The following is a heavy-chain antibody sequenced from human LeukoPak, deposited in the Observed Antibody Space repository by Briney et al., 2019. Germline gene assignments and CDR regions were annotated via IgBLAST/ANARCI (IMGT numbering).Heavy chain of an antibody. CDR1: GGTFISYA. CDR3: ATGEARPDLIDY. CDR2: INPRGGST. J-gene: IGHJ4*02. Sequence: ASVTVSFKASGGTFISYAMSWVRQARGQGGEGMGIINPRGGSTSYARKFQGRVTMTRDTARSTVYMELSSLRSADTAVYYCATGEARPDLIDYWGQGTLVTVSS. V-gene: IGHV1-46*01. D-gene: IGHD1-1*01.